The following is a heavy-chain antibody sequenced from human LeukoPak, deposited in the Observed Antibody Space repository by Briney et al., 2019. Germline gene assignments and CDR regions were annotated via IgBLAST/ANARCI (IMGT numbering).Heavy chain of an antibody. V-gene: IGHV4-34*01. CDR3: ARLGCSSTSCSSNWFDP. CDR1: GGSFSGYY. J-gene: IGHJ5*02. D-gene: IGHD2-2*01. CDR2: INHSGST. Sequence: PSETLSLTCAVYGGSFSGYYWSWIRQPPGKGLEWIGEINHSGSTNYNPSLKSRVTISVDTSKNQFSLKLSSVTAADTAVYYCARLGCSSTSCSSNWFDPWGQGTLVTVSS.